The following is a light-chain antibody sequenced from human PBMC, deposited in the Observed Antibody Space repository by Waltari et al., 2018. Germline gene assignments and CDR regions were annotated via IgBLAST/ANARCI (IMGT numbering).Light chain of an antibody. J-gene: IGLJ3*02. CDR3: ATWDDSPSGHWV. CDR2: RNE. CDR1: ASNIGDNV. Sequence: QSVLTQPPSASGTPGQRVTISCSGRASNIGDNVVNWYQQFPGKAPKLVIYRNEPRPSGVPDRFSGSKSGTSASLAISGLQSEDEADYYCATWDDSPSGHWVFGGGTKVTVL. V-gene: IGLV1-44*01.